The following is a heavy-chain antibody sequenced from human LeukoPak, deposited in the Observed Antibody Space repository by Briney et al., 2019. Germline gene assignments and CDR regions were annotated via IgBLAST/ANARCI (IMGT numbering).Heavy chain of an antibody. D-gene: IGHD2-21*02. CDR3: VRDGVTAGFDY. J-gene: IGHJ4*02. V-gene: IGHV3-7*01. Sequence: GGSLRLSCAASGFTSSYYWMSWVRQSPGKGLEWVANVKHERSESFYADSVKGRFTVSRDNVKNSLYLDLNNLELEDTALYYCVRDGVTAGFDYWGQGTLVIPSS. CDR1: GFTSSYYW. CDR2: VKHERSES.